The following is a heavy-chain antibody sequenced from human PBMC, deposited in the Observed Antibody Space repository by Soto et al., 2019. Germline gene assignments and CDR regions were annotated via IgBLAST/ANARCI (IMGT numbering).Heavy chain of an antibody. CDR3: GAQDYGAKVYHFET. CDR2: IYYLGNT. D-gene: IGHD4-17*01. J-gene: IGHJ4*02. CDR1: SCSISSGSSY. V-gene: IGHV4-39*01. Sequence: QVQLKESGTGLVKPSETLALTCTVYSCSISSGSSYWGWIRQPPGKGLELIVNIYYLGNTYSNPSRKSRVTVSIDSSNTKFSLKLNSVTAAYTAVYYCGAQDYGAKVYHFETWGQGILVTVSS.